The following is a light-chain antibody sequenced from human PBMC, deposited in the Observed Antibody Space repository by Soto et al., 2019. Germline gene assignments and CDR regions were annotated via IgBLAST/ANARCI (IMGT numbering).Light chain of an antibody. CDR1: QSVSSSY. V-gene: IGKV3D-20*02. CDR3: QQRSNWPLT. J-gene: IGKJ4*01. Sequence: EIVLTQSPGTLSLSPGERSTLSCMAIQSVSSSYLAWYQQKPGKAPRLLIYGASSRATGIPERFSGSGSGTDFTLTISSLEPEDFAVYYCQQRSNWPLTFGGGTKVDIK. CDR2: GAS.